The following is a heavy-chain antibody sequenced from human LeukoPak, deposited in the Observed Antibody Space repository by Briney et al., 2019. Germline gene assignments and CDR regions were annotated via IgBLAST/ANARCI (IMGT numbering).Heavy chain of an antibody. CDR3: ARSPRTPEIQPFDY. Sequence: PSETLSLTCTVSGGSISSGSYYWSWIRQPAGKGLEWIGRIYTSGSTNYNPSLKSRVTISVDTSKNQFSLKLSSVTAADTAVYYCARSPRTPEIQPFDYWGQGTLVTVSS. CDR1: GGSISSGSYY. CDR2: IYTSGST. V-gene: IGHV4-61*02. J-gene: IGHJ4*02. D-gene: IGHD5-18*01.